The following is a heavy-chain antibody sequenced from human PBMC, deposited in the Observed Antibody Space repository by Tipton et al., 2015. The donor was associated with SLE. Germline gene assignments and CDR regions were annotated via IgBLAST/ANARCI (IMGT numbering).Heavy chain of an antibody. CDR3: AREEGSAMADY. J-gene: IGHJ4*02. CDR2: IYYRGNT. V-gene: IGHV4-39*02. Sequence: TLSLTCTVSGGSISTSAYYWGWIRQPPGKGLEWIGSIYYRGNTYHNPTLRSRLTISVDTSKNQFSLKLSSVTAADTAVYYCAREEGSAMADYWGQGTLVTVSS. D-gene: IGHD5-18*01. CDR1: GGSISTSAYY.